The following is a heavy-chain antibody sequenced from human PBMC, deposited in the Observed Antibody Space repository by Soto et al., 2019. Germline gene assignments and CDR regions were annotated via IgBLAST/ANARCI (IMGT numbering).Heavy chain of an antibody. CDR1: GDSITSNH. CDR3: ARVSMSTVSWGFDP. J-gene: IGHJ5*02. Sequence: SETLSLTCAVSGDSITSNHWNWIRQPPGRGLEWIGYIYNSGTTKYNPSLKSRVIISVDTSKNQLSLKLSSVTAADTAVYYCARVSMSTVSWGFDPWGQGTLVTVSS. CDR2: IYNSGTT. V-gene: IGHV4-59*01. D-gene: IGHD4-4*01.